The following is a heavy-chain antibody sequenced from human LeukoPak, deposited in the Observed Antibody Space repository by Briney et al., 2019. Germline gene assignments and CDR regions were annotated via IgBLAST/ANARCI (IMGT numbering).Heavy chain of an antibody. D-gene: IGHD1-26*01. CDR1: GFTFTSYS. CDR2: ISGSGGST. J-gene: IGHJ4*02. V-gene: IGHV3-23*01. Sequence: PWGSLRLSCAASGFTFTSYSMNWVRQAPGKGLEWVSTISGSGGSTYYADSVKGRFTISRDNSKNTLYLQMNSLTDEDTAVYYCAKKWGVGTTTLDYFDYWGQGTLVTVSS. CDR3: AKKWGVGTTTLDYFDY.